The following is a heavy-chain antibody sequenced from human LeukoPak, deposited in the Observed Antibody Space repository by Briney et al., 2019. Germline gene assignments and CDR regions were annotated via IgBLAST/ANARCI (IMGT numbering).Heavy chain of an antibody. Sequence: PSETLSLTCTVSDDSIHTVLYYWSWVRQLAGKGLEWLGRLYGSGNINYNPSLQSRLTMSLDTSKNRFSLQLSSVTAADTAVYFCAREGGCTTGSCYYFDSWGLGTLVTVSS. CDR1: DDSIHTVLYY. D-gene: IGHD2-8*01. CDR2: LYGSGNI. V-gene: IGHV4-61*02. CDR3: AREGGCTTGSCYYFDS. J-gene: IGHJ4*02.